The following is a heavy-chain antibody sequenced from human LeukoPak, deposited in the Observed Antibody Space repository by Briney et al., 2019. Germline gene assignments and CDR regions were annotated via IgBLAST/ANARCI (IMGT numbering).Heavy chain of an antibody. CDR1: GGSISSGSYY. CDR3: ATKVMSGSYWGAFDI. V-gene: IGHV4-61*02. J-gene: IGHJ3*02. CDR2: IDTSGNT. Sequence: PSQTLSLTCTVSGGSISSGSYYWSWIRLPAGKGLEWIGRIDTSGNTNYNPSLKSRVTVSVDRSKNQFSLKLSSVTVADTAVYYCATKVMSGSYWGAFDIWGQGTMVTVSS. D-gene: IGHD1-26*01.